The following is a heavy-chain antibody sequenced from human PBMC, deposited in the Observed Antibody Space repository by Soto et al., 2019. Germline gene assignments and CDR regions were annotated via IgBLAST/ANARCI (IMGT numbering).Heavy chain of an antibody. CDR3: ARGAHHYYGLDV. V-gene: IGHV6-1*01. CDR2: ASYTSRWYN. CDR1: GDSVSRNSAA. J-gene: IGHJ6*02. Sequence: SQTLSLTCAISGDSVSRNSAAWNWIRQSPSRGPEWLGRASYTSRWYNEYAESVKSRISINPDTSKNQFSLQLNSVSPDDTAVYYCARGAHHYYGLDVWGQGTTVTVSS.